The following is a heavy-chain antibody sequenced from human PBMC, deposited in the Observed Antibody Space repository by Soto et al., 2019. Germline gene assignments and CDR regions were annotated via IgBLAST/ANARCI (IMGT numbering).Heavy chain of an antibody. V-gene: IGHV1-18*01. J-gene: IGHJ4*02. CDR2: IGADNGDT. D-gene: IGHD1-1*01. CDR3: ARDWKGAEGFDH. Sequence: QVQLVQSGAEVKKPGASVKVSCKDSGYTFSTYGFSWVRQAPGQGLEWMGWIGADNGDTNYAQNFQGRVTMSTDASPTASCVEWRSLTSDGTAVYFCARDWKGAEGFDHWGEGALVTVAS. CDR1: GYTFSTYG.